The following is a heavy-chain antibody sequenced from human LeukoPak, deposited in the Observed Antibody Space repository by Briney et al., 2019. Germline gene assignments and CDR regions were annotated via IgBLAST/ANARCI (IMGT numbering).Heavy chain of an antibody. Sequence: GGSLRLSCAASGFTFSSYAMSWVRQAPGKGLEWVSSISSSDDYRYYADSVKGRFTISRDNAKNSLYLRMNSLRAEDTAVYYCARGVYFFDYWGQGTLVTVSS. CDR1: GFTFSSYA. CDR3: ARGVYFFDY. V-gene: IGHV3-21*01. D-gene: IGHD3-10*01. J-gene: IGHJ4*02. CDR2: ISSSDDYR.